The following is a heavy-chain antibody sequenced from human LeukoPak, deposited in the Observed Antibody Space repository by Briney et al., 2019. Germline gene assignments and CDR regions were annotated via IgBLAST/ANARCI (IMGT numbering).Heavy chain of an antibody. Sequence: GGSLRLSCAASGFTFSRYAMSWVRQAPGKGLEWVSVIYSGGITHYADSVKGRFTISRDNCKNTLYLQMNSLRAEDTVVYYWARGAIFDSAKGYFDYWGQGTLVTVSS. CDR2: IYSGGIT. CDR3: ARGAIFDSAKGYFDY. V-gene: IGHV3-53*01. CDR1: GFTFSRYA. J-gene: IGHJ4*02. D-gene: IGHD3-3*01.